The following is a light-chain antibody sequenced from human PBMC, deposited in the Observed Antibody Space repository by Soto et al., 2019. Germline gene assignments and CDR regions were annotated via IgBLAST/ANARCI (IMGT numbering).Light chain of an antibody. CDR2: EVF. V-gene: IGLV2-8*01. CDR1: STDVGEYNY. Sequence: QSALTQPPSASGSPGQSVTISCTGTSTDVGEYNYVSWYQHHPGKAPKLLIYEVFRRPSGVPDRFSGSKSGNTASLTVSGLQAEDEADYYCATWDGSLPGEVFGGGTQLTVL. CDR3: ATWDGSLPGEV. J-gene: IGLJ2*01.